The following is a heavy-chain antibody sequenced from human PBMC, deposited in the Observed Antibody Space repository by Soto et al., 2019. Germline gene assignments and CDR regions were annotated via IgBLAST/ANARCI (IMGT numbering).Heavy chain of an antibody. Sequence: QVQLVQSGAEMKKPGSSVKVSCQSSGGTFNTYAMNWVRQAPGQGPEWMGDISPMFGAANYAPKFQGRVTITADESTGTSYMQLRSLTSEYTALYCCAREVQVHTPAFVYWGQGTLVTVSS. CDR1: GGTFNTYA. CDR3: AREVQVHTPAFVY. CDR2: ISPMFGAA. V-gene: IGHV1-69*19. D-gene: IGHD3-10*01. J-gene: IGHJ4*02.